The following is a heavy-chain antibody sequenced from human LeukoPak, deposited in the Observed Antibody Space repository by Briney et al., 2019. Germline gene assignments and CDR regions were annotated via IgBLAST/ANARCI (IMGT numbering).Heavy chain of an antibody. V-gene: IGHV3-30-3*01. CDR1: GFTFSRYA. D-gene: IGHD3-3*01. CDR3: ARDGGYDFWSGYYQDY. J-gene: IGHJ4*02. Sequence: PGRSLRVSCATSGFTFSRYAMHWVRQAPGKGLEWVALISYDANIGSNKYYADSVKGRFTISRDNSKNTLYLQMNSLRAEDTAVYYCARDGGYDFWSGYYQDYWGQGTLVTVSS. CDR2: ISYDANIGSNK.